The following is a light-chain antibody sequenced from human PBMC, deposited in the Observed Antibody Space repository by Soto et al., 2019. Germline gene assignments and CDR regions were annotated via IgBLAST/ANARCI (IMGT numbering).Light chain of an antibody. CDR2: DVS. V-gene: IGLV2-14*01. CDR1: SSDVGGYNY. CDR3: SSYTSSSTQV. Sequence: QSALTQPASVSGSPGQSITISCTGTSSDVGGYNYVSWYQQHPGKAPKLMIYDVSNPPSGVSNRFSGSNSGNTASLTISGLQAEDEADYYCSSYTSSSTQVFVTGTKLTVL. J-gene: IGLJ1*01.